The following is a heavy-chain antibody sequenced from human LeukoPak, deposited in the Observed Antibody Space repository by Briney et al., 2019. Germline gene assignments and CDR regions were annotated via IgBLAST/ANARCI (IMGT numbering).Heavy chain of an antibody. CDR1: GGSISSYY. CDR3: AREMELWLLESSFDY. V-gene: IGHV4-4*07. Sequence: SETLSLTCTVSGGSISSYYWSWIRQPAGKGLEWIGRIYSTGSANYNPSLKSRVTMSVDTSENQFSLKLSSVTAADTAVYYCAREMELWLLESSFDYWGQGTLVTVSS. J-gene: IGHJ4*02. D-gene: IGHD5-18*01. CDR2: IYSTGSA.